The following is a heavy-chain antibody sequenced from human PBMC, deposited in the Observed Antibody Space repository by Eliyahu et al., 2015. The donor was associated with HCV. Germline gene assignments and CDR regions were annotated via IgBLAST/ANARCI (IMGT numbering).Heavy chain of an antibody. D-gene: IGHD6-6*01. V-gene: IGHV1-8*01. CDR2: MNPNSGNT. CDR3: ARGARIAARPRNYYYYMDV. CDR1: GYTFTSYX. J-gene: IGHJ6*03. Sequence: QVQLVQSGAEVKKPGASVKVSCKASGYTFTSYXINWVRQATGQGLEWMGWMNPNSGNTGYAQKFQGRVTMTRNTSISTAYMELSSLRSEDTAVYYRARGARIAARPRNYYYYMDVWGKGTTVTVSS.